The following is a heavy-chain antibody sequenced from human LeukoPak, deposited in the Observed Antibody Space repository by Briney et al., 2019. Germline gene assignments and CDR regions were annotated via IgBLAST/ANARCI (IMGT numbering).Heavy chain of an antibody. Sequence: GGSLRLSCAVSGFTFSSYTINWVRQAPGKGLEWVSSISSSSSYIYYADSVKGRFTISRDNAKNSLYLQMNSLRAEDTAVYYCARARYDSSGYYPLGDYWGQGTLVTVSS. D-gene: IGHD3-22*01. CDR1: GFTFSSYT. J-gene: IGHJ4*02. V-gene: IGHV3-21*01. CDR3: ARARYDSSGYYPLGDY. CDR2: ISSSSSYI.